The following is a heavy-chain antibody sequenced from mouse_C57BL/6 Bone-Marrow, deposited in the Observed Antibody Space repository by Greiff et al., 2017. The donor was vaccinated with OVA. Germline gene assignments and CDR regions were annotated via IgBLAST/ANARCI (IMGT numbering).Heavy chain of an antibody. J-gene: IGHJ2*01. V-gene: IGHV1-18*01. CDR1: GYTFTDYN. Sequence: VQLQQSGPELVKPGASVKIPCKASGYTFTDYNMDWVKQSHGKSLEWIGDINPNNGGTIYNQKFKGKATLTVDKSSSTAYMELRSLTSEDTAVYYCARGGTAQATLDYWGQGTTLTVAS. D-gene: IGHD3-1*01. CDR3: ARGGTAQATLDY. CDR2: INPNNGGT.